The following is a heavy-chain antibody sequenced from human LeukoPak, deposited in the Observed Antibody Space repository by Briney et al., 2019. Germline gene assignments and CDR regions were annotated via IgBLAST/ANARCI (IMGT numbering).Heavy chain of an antibody. V-gene: IGHV1-69*15. D-gene: IGHD4-17*01. CDR3: ARATTVTTLRGPYYYYAMDV. CDR2: IIPMFGIP. Sequence: PVKVSCRASGGTFSSYAISWVRQAPGQGLEWMGRIIPMFGIPNYAQKFQDRVTITADESTSTAYMDLSSLRSEDTAVYYCARATTVTTLRGPYYYYAMDVWGQGTTVTVSS. CDR1: GGTFSSYA. J-gene: IGHJ6*02.